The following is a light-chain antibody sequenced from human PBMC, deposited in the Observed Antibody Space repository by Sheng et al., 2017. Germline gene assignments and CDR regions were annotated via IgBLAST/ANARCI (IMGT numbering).Light chain of an antibody. CDR3: QAWDSDTYV. V-gene: IGLV3-1*01. CDR2: QDS. J-gene: IGLJ1*01. CDR1: KLGNKY. Sequence: SYELTQPPSVSMSPGQTASITCSGDKLGNKYTYWYQQKPGQSPVLVIYQDSKRPSGIPERFSGSNSGNTATLTISGTQAMDEADYYCQAWDSDTYVFGTGTKVT.